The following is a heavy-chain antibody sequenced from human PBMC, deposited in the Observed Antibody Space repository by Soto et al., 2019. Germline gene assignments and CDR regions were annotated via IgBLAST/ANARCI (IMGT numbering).Heavy chain of an antibody. V-gene: IGHV1-69*13. D-gene: IGHD5-12*01. CDR3: ARARGGGYDSQFVDYYYGMDV. CDR1: GGTFSSYA. Sequence: SVKVSCKASGGTFSSYAISWVRQAPGQGLEWMGGIIPIFGTANYAQKFQGRVTITADESTSTAYMELSSLRSEDTAVYYCARARGGGYDSQFVDYYYGMDVWGQGTTVTVYS. CDR2: IIPIFGTA. J-gene: IGHJ6*02.